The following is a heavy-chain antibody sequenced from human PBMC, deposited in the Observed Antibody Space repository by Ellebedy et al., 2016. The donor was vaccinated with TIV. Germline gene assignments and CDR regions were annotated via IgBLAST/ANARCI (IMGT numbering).Heavy chain of an antibody. V-gene: IGHV1-2*02. D-gene: IGHD3-3*01. CDR3: ARGFQDYFDY. CDR2: INPDNGGP. J-gene: IGHJ4*02. CDR1: GYTFTGYY. Sequence: AASVKVSCKASGYTFTGYYVNWVRQAPGQGLEWMGWINPDNGGPNYAQKFRGRVTITRDTSVSTTYMEVSSLRSDDTAVYYCARGFQDYFDYWGQGTVVTVSS.